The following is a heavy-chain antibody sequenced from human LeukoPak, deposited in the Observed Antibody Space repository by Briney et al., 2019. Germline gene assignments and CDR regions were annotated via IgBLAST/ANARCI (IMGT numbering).Heavy chain of an antibody. D-gene: IGHD3-10*01. CDR2: ITPVIETA. CDR3: ARVNLRGSNYNWFDP. CDR1: GGTFLSHI. J-gene: IGHJ5*02. Sequence: ASVKVSCKTSGGTFLSHIFSWVRQAPGHGLEWIGKITPVIETAKYAQTFQGRVSIYTDKDTTTVYMDLSGLRPDDTADYYCARVNLRGSNYNWFDPWGQGTRVIVSS. V-gene: IGHV1-69*08.